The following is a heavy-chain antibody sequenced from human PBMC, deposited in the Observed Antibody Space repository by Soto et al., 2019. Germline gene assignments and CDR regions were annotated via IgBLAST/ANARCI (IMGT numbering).Heavy chain of an antibody. CDR3: ARSRDEYGSGNYYNRIDF. CDR2: IIPLFGTP. D-gene: IGHD3-10*01. Sequence: QVQLVQSGAEVKKPGSSVKVSCKASGGIFSTYAISWLRQAPGQGLEWMGGIIPLFGTPNYAQRFQGRVTITAEESTSKGYMELSRLRTEDTAVYYCARSRDEYGSGNYYNRIDFWGPGTLGTVSS. CDR1: GGIFSTYA. J-gene: IGHJ4*02. V-gene: IGHV1-69*01.